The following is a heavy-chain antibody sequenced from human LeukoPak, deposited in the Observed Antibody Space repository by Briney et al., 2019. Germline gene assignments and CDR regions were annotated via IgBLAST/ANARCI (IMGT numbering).Heavy chain of an antibody. CDR2: ISGSGGST. CDR1: GFTFSSYA. J-gene: IGHJ6*02. Sequence: GGSLRLSCAASGFTFSSYAMSWVRQAPGKGLEWVSAISGSGGSTYYADSVKGRFTISRDNSKNTLYLQMNSLRAEDTAVYYCXXKHYDFWSGYYRNWVGKRFYYYYGMDVWGQGTTVTVSS. CDR3: XXKHYDFWSGYYRNWVGKRFYYYYGMDV. V-gene: IGHV3-23*01. D-gene: IGHD3-3*01.